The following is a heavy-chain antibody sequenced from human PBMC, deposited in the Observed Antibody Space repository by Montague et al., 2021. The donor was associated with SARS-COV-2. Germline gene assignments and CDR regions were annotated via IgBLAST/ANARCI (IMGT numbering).Heavy chain of an antibody. CDR1: GFTFTSYA. D-gene: IGHD2-2*01. Sequence: SLRLSCAASGFTFTSYAMSWVRQAPGKGLEWVSAVTGSGGSTFYADSVKGRFTISRDNSKNTLHLQMDSLRAEDKAVYYCAKDGNCSGNSCPGYFHHWGQGTLVTVSS. CDR3: AKDGNCSGNSCPGYFHH. CDR2: VTGSGGST. J-gene: IGHJ1*01. V-gene: IGHV3-23*01.